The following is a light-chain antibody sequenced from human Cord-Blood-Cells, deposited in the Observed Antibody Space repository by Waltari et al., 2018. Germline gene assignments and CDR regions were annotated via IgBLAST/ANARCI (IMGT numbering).Light chain of an antibody. Sequence: DIVMTPSPDSLAVSLGERATINCKSSQSVFYSSNNKNYLAWYQQKPGQPPKLLIYWASTRESGVPDRFSGSGSGTDFTLTISSLQAEDVAVYYCQQYYSTPFTFGPGTKVDIK. CDR3: QQYYSTPFT. J-gene: IGKJ3*01. CDR2: WAS. V-gene: IGKV4-1*01. CDR1: QSVFYSSNNKNY.